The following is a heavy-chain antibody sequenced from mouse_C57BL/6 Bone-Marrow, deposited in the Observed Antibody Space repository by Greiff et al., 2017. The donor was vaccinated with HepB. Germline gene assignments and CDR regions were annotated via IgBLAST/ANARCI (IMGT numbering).Heavy chain of an antibody. D-gene: IGHD2-14*01. CDR2: IYPGSGNT. J-gene: IGHJ3*01. V-gene: IGHV1-76*01. CDR3: ARDGLLKEAWFAY. Sequence: QVHVKQSGAELVRPGASVKLSCKASGYTFTDYYINWVKQRPGQGLEWIARIYPGSGNTYYNEKFKGKATLTAEKSSSTAYMQLSSLTSEDSAVYFCARDGLLKEAWFAYWGQGTLVTVSA. CDR1: GYTFTDYY.